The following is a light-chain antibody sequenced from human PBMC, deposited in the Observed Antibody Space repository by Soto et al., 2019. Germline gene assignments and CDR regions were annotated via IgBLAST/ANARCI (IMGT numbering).Light chain of an antibody. V-gene: IGLV2-11*01. J-gene: IGLJ2*01. CDR1: SSDVGGYDY. Sequence: QSALTQPRSVSGSPGQSVTISCTGTSSDVGGYDYVSWYQQYPGKAPKLMLYDVTKRPSGVPDRFSGSKSGNTASLTISGLQAEDEADYYCCSYAGLFGGGTKLTVL. CDR3: CSYAGL. CDR2: DVT.